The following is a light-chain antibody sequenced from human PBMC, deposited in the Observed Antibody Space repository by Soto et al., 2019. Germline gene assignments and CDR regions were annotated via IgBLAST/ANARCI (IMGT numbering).Light chain of an antibody. CDR1: QTISSW. V-gene: IGKV1-5*03. CDR3: QHYNSYSEA. J-gene: IGKJ1*01. Sequence: DIQMTQSPSTLSGSVGDRVTITCRASQTISSWLAWYQQKPGKAPKLLIYKASTIKSGVPSRFSGSRSGTEFTLTISSLQPDDFATYYCQHYNSYSEAFGQGTKVDI. CDR2: KAS.